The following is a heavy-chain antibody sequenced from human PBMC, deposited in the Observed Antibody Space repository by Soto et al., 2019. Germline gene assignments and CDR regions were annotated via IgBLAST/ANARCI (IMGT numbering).Heavy chain of an antibody. D-gene: IGHD3-9*01. V-gene: IGHV5-51*01. CDR1: GYSFASYW. Sequence: PGESLKISCKGSGYSFASYWIVWVRQMPGKGLEWLGIIYPSDSNTKYNPALQGQVTLSADKSTNTAYLQWSSLRASHTAMYYCARLGFEYDTLTAYYNVQQYSGLDVLGQGTAVTVSS. CDR2: IYPSDSNT. J-gene: IGHJ6*02. CDR3: ARLGFEYDTLTAYYNVQQYSGLDV.